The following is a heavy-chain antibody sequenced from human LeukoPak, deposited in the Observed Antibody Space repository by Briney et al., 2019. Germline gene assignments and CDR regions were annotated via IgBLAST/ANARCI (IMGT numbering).Heavy chain of an antibody. V-gene: IGHV3-7*01. Sequence: PGGSLRLSCAASGFTFSSYAMSWVRQAPGKGLEWVANINEDGSEKYYVDSVKGRFTISRDNAKNSLYLQMNSLRAEDTAVYYCAKGGHLDYWGQGTLVTVSS. CDR1: GFTFSSYA. CDR3: AKGGHLDY. CDR2: INEDGSEK. J-gene: IGHJ4*02.